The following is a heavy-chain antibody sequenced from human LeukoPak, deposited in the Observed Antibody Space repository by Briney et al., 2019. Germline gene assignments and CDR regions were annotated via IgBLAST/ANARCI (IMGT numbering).Heavy chain of an antibody. CDR2: INPNSGGT. D-gene: IGHD4-17*01. CDR1: GYTFSDHY. V-gene: IGHV1-2*02. Sequence: ASVRVSCKASGYTFSDHYIQWVRQAPGQGFDWLGWINPNSGGTDYARKFRGRVTMTRDMSLSTAYMELTRLTYDDTAVYYCAKVALDPETVTNYFEYWGQGTLVTVSS. CDR3: AKVALDPETVTNYFEY. J-gene: IGHJ4*02.